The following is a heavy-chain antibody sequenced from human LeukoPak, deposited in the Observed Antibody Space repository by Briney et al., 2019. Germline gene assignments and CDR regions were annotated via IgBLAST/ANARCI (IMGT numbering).Heavy chain of an antibody. CDR1: GYTFTSYG. Sequence: ASVKVSCKASGYTFTSYGISWVRQAPGQGLEWMGWISAYNGNTNYAQKLQGRVTMTTDTSTSTAYMELRGLRSDDTAVYYCARGHCSSTSCPRGWFDPWGQGTLVTVSS. D-gene: IGHD2-2*01. CDR2: ISAYNGNT. CDR3: ARGHCSSTSCPRGWFDP. V-gene: IGHV1-18*01. J-gene: IGHJ5*02.